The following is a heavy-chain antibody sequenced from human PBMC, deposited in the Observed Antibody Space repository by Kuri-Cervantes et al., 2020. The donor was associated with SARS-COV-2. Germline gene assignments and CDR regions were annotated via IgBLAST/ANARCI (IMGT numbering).Heavy chain of an antibody. D-gene: IGHD2-2*01. J-gene: IGHJ4*02. V-gene: IGHV3-74*01. Sequence: LSLTCAASGFTFSSYWMHWVRQAPGKGLVWVSRINSDGSSTSYADSVKGRFTISRDNAKSTLYLQMNSLRAEDTAVYYCARICSSTSCLGNYFDYWGQGTLVTVSS. CDR1: GFTFSSYW. CDR3: ARICSSTSCLGNYFDY. CDR2: INSDGSST.